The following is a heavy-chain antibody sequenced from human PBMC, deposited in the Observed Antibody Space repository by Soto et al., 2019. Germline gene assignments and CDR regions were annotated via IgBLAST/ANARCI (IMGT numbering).Heavy chain of an antibody. D-gene: IGHD1-26*01. CDR1: GFTFSSYA. CDR2: ISGSGGST. V-gene: IGHV3-23*01. Sequence: EVQLLESGGGLVQPGGSLRLSCAASGFTFSSYAMSWVRQAPGKGLEWVSAISGSGGSTYYADSVKGRFTISRDNSKNTLYLQMNSLRAEDTAVYYCARGGDYYYYGMDVWGQGTTVTVSS. J-gene: IGHJ6*02. CDR3: ARGGDYYYYGMDV.